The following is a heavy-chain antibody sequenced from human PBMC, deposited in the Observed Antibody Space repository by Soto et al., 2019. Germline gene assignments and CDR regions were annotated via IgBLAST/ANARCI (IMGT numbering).Heavy chain of an antibody. CDR3: ASERYSRKFDGILY. V-gene: IGHV1-2*02. J-gene: IGHJ4*02. D-gene: IGHD1-20*01. Sequence: QVRLVQSGAEVKKPGASVKVSCKASGYTFIDYYMHWVRQAPGQGLEWMGWINPNSGGTKYAKKLQGGVTMTLDKSTRTAYMDLSRLRSDDTAVYYWASERYSRKFDGILYWGQGTLVTVSS. CDR2: INPNSGGT. CDR1: GYTFIDYY.